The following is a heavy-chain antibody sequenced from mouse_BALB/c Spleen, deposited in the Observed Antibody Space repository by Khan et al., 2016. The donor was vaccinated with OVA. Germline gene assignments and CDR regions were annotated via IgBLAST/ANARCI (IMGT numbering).Heavy chain of an antibody. J-gene: IGHJ4*01. Sequence: EVQLVESGGGLVKPGGSLKVSCAVSGFTLSRYAMSWVRQTPEKRLEWVATISSGGTYTYYPDSVKGRFTISRDNAENTLYLQMSSLRSEDTAMYYCARCDGYYGRGAMDYWGEGTSVTVSS. CDR2: ISSGGTYT. CDR1: GFTLSRYA. D-gene: IGHD2-3*01. V-gene: IGHV5-9-3*01. CDR3: ARCDGYYGRGAMDY.